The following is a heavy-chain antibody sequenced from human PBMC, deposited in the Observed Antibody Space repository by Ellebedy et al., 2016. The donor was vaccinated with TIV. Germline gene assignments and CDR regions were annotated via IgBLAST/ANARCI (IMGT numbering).Heavy chain of an antibody. D-gene: IGHD2-2*01. J-gene: IGHJ5*02. Sequence: ASVKVSCXTSGYTFTNYDISWVRQATGQGLEWMGWMNPKSGHTGYAQKFLGRLTLTRNTSVNTAYMELGSLKFEDTAVYYCARRRCCSSTTCKVKTIFGMMTPSPIDTWGRGTLVTVSS. V-gene: IGHV1-8*01. CDR3: ARRRCCSSTTCKVKTIFGMMTPSPIDT. CDR2: MNPKSGHT. CDR1: GYTFTNYD.